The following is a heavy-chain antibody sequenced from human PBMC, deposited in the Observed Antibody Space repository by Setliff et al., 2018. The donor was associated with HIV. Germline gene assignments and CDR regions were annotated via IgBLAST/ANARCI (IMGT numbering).Heavy chain of an antibody. V-gene: IGHV4-34*12. Sequence: PSETLSLTCAVYGGSFSGYYWSWIRQPPGKGLEWIGEIIHSGSTNYNPSLKSRVTISADPSKNQFSLKLSSVTAADTAVYYCARERPQSHFFDYWGQGTLVTVSS. D-gene: IGHD1-1*01. CDR3: ARERPQSHFFDY. J-gene: IGHJ4*02. CDR2: IIHSGST. CDR1: GGSFSGYY.